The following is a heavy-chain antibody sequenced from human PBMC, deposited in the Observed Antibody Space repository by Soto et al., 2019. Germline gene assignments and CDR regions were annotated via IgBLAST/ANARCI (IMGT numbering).Heavy chain of an antibody. CDR1: GFTFSSYS. CDR3: ARERGKDYGDDYDAFDI. V-gene: IGHV3-21*01. D-gene: IGHD4-17*01. Sequence: GGSLRLSCAASGFTFSSYSMNWVRQAPGKGLEWVSSISSSSSYIYYADSVKGRFTISRDNAKNSLYLQMNSLRAEDTAVYYCARERGKDYGDDYDAFDIWGQGTMVTVSS. J-gene: IGHJ3*02. CDR2: ISSSSSYI.